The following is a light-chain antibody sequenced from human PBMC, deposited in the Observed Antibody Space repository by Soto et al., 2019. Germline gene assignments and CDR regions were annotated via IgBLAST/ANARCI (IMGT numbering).Light chain of an antibody. CDR3: QQYNNWPRWT. V-gene: IGKV3-20*01. Sequence: EIVLTQSPGTLSLSPGERATLSCRASQSVCTSYLAWYQQKPGQAPRLLIYGASSRATGIPDRFSGSGSGTDFTLTISRLEPEDFAVYYCQQYNNWPRWTFGQGTKVEIK. J-gene: IGKJ1*01. CDR2: GAS. CDR1: QSVCTSY.